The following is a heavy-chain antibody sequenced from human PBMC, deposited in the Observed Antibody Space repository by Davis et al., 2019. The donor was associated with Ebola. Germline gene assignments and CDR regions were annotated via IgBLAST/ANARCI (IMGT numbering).Heavy chain of an antibody. D-gene: IGHD3-10*01. CDR3: EGWDQQGSSDY. CDR2: IYSGGST. V-gene: IGHV3-53*01. Sequence: GESLKISCAASGFIVSSNLMTWVRQAPGKGLEWVSVIYSGGSTYYADSVKGRFTISRDSSKNTLYLQMNSLRVEDTAVYYCEGWDQQGSSDYWGQGTLVTVSS. CDR1: GFIVSSNL. J-gene: IGHJ4*02.